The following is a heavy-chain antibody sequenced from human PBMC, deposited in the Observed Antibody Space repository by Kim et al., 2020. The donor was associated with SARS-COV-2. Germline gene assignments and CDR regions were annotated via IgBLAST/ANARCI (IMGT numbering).Heavy chain of an antibody. Sequence: GTTYSAGSVKGRFTISRDDSKNTVDLQMNSLRAEDTAVYYCARGLLRRLDYWGQGTLVTVSS. CDR3: ARGLLRRLDY. D-gene: IGHD5-12*01. J-gene: IGHJ4*02. V-gene: IGHV3-53*01. CDR2: GTT.